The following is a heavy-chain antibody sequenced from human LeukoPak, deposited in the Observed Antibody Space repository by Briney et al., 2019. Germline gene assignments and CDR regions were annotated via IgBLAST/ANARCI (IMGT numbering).Heavy chain of an antibody. D-gene: IGHD3-22*01. J-gene: IGHJ3*02. CDR3: ARDQVTTNAFDI. V-gene: IGHV1-46*01. Sequence: ASVTVSCKASGYTFSHLYIHWVRQAPGQGLEWMGIINPSGGSTSYAQKFQGRVTMTRDTSTSTVYMELSSLRSEDTAVYYCARDQVTTNAFDIWGQGTMVTVSS. CDR2: INPSGGST. CDR1: GYTFSHLY.